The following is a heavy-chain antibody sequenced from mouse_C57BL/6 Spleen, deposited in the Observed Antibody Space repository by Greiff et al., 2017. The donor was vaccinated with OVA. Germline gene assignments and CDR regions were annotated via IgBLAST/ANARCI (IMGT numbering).Heavy chain of an antibody. V-gene: IGHV1-9*01. CDR3: ARGGNYDYGGWGEGY. CDR1: GYTFTGYW. CDR2: ILPGSGST. Sequence: QVQLKESGAELMKPGASVKLSCKATGYTFTGYWIAWVKQRPGHGLEWIGEILPGSGSTNYNEKFKGKATFTADTSSNTAYMPHSSLTTEDSAVYYGARGGNYDYGGWGEGYWGQGTSVTVSS. J-gene: IGHJ4*01. D-gene: IGHD2-4*01.